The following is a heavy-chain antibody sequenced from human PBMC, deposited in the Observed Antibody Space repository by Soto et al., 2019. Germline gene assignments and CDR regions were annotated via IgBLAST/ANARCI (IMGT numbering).Heavy chain of an antibody. CDR3: ARFAAIYDAFDI. CDR2: IYYSGST. V-gene: IGHV4-59*01. D-gene: IGHD3-9*01. CDR1: GGSISSYY. Sequence: TLSLTCTVSGGSISSYYWSWIRQPPGKGLEWIGYIYYSGSTNYNPSLKSRVTISVDTSKNQFSLKLSSVTAADTAVYYCARFAAIYDAFDIWGQGTMVTVSS. J-gene: IGHJ3*02.